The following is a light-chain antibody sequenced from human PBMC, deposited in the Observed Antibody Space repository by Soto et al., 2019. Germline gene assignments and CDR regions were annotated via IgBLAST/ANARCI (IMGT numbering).Light chain of an antibody. V-gene: IGKV1-5*03. CDR3: QQYNSYSQT. Sequence: DIQMTQSPSTLYASVGDTVTITCRASQGIDVWLAWYQQKPGKAPKLLIYKASTLESGVPSRFSGSGSGTEFTLTISSLLPEDFATYYCQQYNSYSQTFGQGTKVDIK. CDR2: KAS. J-gene: IGKJ1*01. CDR1: QGIDVW.